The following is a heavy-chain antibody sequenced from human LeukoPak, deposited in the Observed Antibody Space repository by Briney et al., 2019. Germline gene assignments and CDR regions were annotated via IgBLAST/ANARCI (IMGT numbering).Heavy chain of an antibody. J-gene: IGHJ4*02. V-gene: IGHV3-21*01. Sequence: GGSLRLSCAASGFTFSSYSMNWVRQAPGKGLEWVSSISSSSSYIYHADSVKGRFTISRDNAKNSLYLQMNSPRAEDTAVYYCARDLGRWCPFDYWGQGTLVTVSS. CDR1: GFTFSSYS. D-gene: IGHD2-8*02. CDR3: ARDLGRWCPFDY. CDR2: ISSSSSYI.